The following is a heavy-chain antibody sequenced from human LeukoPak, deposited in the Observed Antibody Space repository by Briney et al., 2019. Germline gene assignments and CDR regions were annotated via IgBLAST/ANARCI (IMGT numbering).Heavy chain of an antibody. V-gene: IGHV3-48*01. Sequence: PGGSLRLSCAASGFTFSSYSMNWVRQAPGKGLEWVSYISSSSSTIYYADSVKGRFTISRDNAKNSLYLQMNSLRAEDTAVYYCAKHRYSSSTGYYYYMDVWGKGTTVTVSS. CDR2: ISSSSSTI. D-gene: IGHD6-6*01. J-gene: IGHJ6*03. CDR3: AKHRYSSSTGYYYYMDV. CDR1: GFTFSSYS.